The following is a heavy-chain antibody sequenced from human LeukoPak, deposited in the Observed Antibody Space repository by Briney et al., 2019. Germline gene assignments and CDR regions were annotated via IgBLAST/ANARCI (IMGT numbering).Heavy chain of an antibody. V-gene: IGHV4-34*01. Sequence: PSETLSLTCAVYGGSFSGYYWSWIRQPPGKGLEWIGEINHSGSTNYNPSLKSRVTISVDTSKNQFSLKLSSVTAADTAVYYCARGRPPIYDILTGYLGYDYWGQGTLVTASS. CDR2: INHSGST. J-gene: IGHJ4*02. D-gene: IGHD3-9*01. CDR1: GGSFSGYY. CDR3: ARGRPPIYDILTGYLGYDY.